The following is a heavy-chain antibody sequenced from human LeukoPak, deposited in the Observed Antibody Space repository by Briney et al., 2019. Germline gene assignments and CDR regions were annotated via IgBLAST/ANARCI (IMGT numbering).Heavy chain of an antibody. D-gene: IGHD5-24*01. CDR1: GYSLSSGYY. CDR2: NYHSGSN. Sequence: SETLSLTCTVSGYSLSSGYYWGWIRPPPGKGLEGIGSNYHSGSNYYKPSLKSRVTISVDTSKNQLSLKLSSVTAADTAVYYCARVRDLCPDYWGQGTLVTVSS. J-gene: IGHJ4*02. V-gene: IGHV4-38-2*02. CDR3: ARVRDLCPDY.